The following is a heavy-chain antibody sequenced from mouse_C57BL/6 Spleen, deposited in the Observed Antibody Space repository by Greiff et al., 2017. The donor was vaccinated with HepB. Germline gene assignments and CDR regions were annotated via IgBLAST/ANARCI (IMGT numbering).Heavy chain of an antibody. CDR3: ARSRRGANWLFAY. CDR2: ISDGGSYT. J-gene: IGHJ3*01. Sequence: DVHLVESGGGLVKPGGSLKLSCAASGFTFSSYAMSWVRQTPEKRLEWVATISDGGSYTYYPDNVKGRFTISRDNAKNNLYLQMSHLQSEDTAMYYCARSRRGANWLFAYWGQGTLVTVSA. D-gene: IGHD4-1*01. CDR1: GFTFSSYA. V-gene: IGHV5-4*01.